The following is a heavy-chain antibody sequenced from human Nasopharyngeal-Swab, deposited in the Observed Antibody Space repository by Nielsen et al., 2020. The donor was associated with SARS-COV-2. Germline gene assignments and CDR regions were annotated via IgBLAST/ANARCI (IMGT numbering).Heavy chain of an antibody. D-gene: IGHD5-18*01. V-gene: IGHV4-4*07. CDR1: GGSISSYY. Sequence: SETLSLTCTVSGGSISSYYCSWIRKPAGTGVEWVGRIYTIGSTNNNSSLTSRVTISVDTSKNQFSMKLCSVTAADTAVYYCAGVNSFENYWGQGTLVTVSS. CDR2: IYTIGST. CDR3: AGVNSFENY. J-gene: IGHJ4*02.